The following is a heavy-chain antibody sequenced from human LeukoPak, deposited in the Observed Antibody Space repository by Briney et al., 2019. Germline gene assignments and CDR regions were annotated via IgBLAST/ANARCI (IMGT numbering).Heavy chain of an antibody. Sequence: PSQTLSLTRTVSGGSISSGGYYWSWIRQHPGKGLEWIGYIYYSGSTYYNPSLKSRVTISVDTSKNQFSLKLSSVTAADTAVYYCARRLSGSYAFDYWGQGTLVTVSS. CDR2: IYYSGST. CDR3: ARRLSGSYAFDY. V-gene: IGHV4-31*03. J-gene: IGHJ4*02. CDR1: GGSISSGGYY. D-gene: IGHD1-26*01.